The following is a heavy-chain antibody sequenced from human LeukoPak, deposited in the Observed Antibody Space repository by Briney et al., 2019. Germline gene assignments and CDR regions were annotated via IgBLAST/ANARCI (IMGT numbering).Heavy chain of an antibody. V-gene: IGHV3-30*02. CDR1: GFTFNTYG. CDR3: AKPTYRDSTGYSNLFDY. CDR2: IRYDGSEE. D-gene: IGHD3-22*01. Sequence: PGGSLRLSCAASGFTFNTYGMHWVRQAPGKGLEWVAYIRYDGSEEYYTDSVKGRFTISRDNSKNTMYLQMNSLKPEDTAVFYCAKPTYRDSTGYSNLFDYWGPGALVTVSS. J-gene: IGHJ4*02.